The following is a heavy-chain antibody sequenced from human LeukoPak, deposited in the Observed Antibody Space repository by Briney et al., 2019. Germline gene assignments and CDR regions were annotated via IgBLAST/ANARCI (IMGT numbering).Heavy chain of an antibody. CDR1: GFTFSSYA. V-gene: IGHV3-23*01. Sequence: GGSLRLSCAASGFTFSSYAMSWVRQAPGKGLEWVSAISGSGGSTYYADSVKGRFTISRDNSKNTLYLQMNSLRAEDTAVYHCAKDGFEDTAMVPPRYYFDYWGQGTLVTVSS. CDR2: ISGSGGST. CDR3: AKDGFEDTAMVPPRYYFDY. J-gene: IGHJ4*02. D-gene: IGHD5-18*01.